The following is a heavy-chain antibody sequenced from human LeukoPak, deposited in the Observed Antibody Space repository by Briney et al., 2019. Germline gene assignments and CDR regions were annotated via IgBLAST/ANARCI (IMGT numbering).Heavy chain of an antibody. V-gene: IGHV1-69*05. Sequence: SVKVSXKASGGTFSSYAISWVRQAPGQGLEWMGRIIPIFGTANYAQKFQGRVTITTDESTSTAYMELSSLRSEDTAVYYCASSLTYYYDSSGYSYWGQGTLVTVSS. CDR1: GGTFSSYA. CDR2: IIPIFGTA. J-gene: IGHJ4*02. CDR3: ASSLTYYYDSSGYSY. D-gene: IGHD3-22*01.